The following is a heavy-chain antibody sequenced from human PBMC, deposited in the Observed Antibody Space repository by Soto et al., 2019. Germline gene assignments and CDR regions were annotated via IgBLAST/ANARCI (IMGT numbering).Heavy chain of an antibody. CDR1: GYTFTGYA. CDR2: INAGNGNT. CDR3: ARAVAVAADFDY. J-gene: IGHJ4*02. V-gene: IGHV1-3*01. D-gene: IGHD6-19*01. Sequence: ASVKVSCKASGYTFTGYAMRWVRQAPGQRLEWMGWINAGNGNTKYSQKFQGRVTITRDTSASTAYMELSSLRSEDTAVYYCARAVAVAADFDYWGQGTLVTVS.